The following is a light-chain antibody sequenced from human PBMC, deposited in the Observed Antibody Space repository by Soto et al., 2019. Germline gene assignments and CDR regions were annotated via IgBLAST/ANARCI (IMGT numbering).Light chain of an antibody. CDR2: EVS. J-gene: IGLJ1*01. CDR3: SSYAGSNNRV. CDR1: SSDVGGYNY. Sequence: QSARAQPPSASGSPGQSVTMSCTGTSSDVGGYNYVPWYQQHPGKAPKFMIYEVSKRPSGVPDRFSGSKSGNTASLTVSGLQADDEADFYCSSYAGSNNRVFGTGTKVTVL. V-gene: IGLV2-8*01.